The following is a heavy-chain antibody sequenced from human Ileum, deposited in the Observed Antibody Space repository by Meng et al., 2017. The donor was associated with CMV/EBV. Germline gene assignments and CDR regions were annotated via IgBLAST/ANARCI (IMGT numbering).Heavy chain of an antibody. J-gene: IGHJ6*02. CDR3: ARVMDNNWYSRYYNMDV. Sequence: GESLRLSCVVTGFTFSRYSMHWVRQAPGKGLEWVAQISNDGSEKYYVDSVKGRFTISRDNSQKTLSLQMDSLRGEDTAVYYCARVMDNNWYSRYYNMDVWGRGTTVTVSS. CDR1: GFTFSRYS. CDR2: ISNDGSEK. D-gene: IGHD2-21*01. V-gene: IGHV3-30-3*01.